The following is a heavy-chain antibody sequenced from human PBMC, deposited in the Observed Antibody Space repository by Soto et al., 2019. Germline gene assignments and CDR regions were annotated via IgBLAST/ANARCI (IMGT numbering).Heavy chain of an antibody. CDR3: AREWRGYSGYDGGYYFDY. CDR1: GDSVSSNSAA. Sequence: SQTLSLTCAISGDSVSSNSAAWNWIGQSPSRGLEWLGRTYYRSKWYNDYAVSVKSRITINPDTSKNQFSLQLNSVTPEDTAVYYCAREWRGYSGYDGGYYFDYWGQGTLVTVSS. J-gene: IGHJ4*02. D-gene: IGHD5-12*01. CDR2: TYYRSKWYN. V-gene: IGHV6-1*01.